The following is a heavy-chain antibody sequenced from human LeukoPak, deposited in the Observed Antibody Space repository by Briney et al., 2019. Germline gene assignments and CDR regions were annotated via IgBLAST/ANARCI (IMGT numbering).Heavy chain of an antibody. CDR2: ISFSGSTI. D-gene: IGHD4-17*01. V-gene: IGHV3-48*03. J-gene: IGHJ5*02. CDR3: AREGGQIGDYISLSKWFGP. Sequence: PGGSLRLSCAASGFTFSSYEMNWVRQAPGKGLEWVSYISFSGSTIYYADSVKGRFTISRDNAKNSLYLQMDSLRVEDTAFYYCAREGGQIGDYISLSKWFGPWGQGTLVTVSS. CDR1: GFTFSSYE.